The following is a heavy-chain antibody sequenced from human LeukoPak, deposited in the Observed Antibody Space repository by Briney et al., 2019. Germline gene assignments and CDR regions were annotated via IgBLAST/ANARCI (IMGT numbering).Heavy chain of an antibody. CDR2: IYYSGST. D-gene: IGHD3-10*01. Sequence: SETLSLTCTVSGGSTSSYYWSWIRQPPGKGLEWIGYIYYSGSTNYNPSLKSRVTISVDTSKNQFSLKLSSVTAADTAVYYCARGGSGSYITGPFDYWGQGTLVTVSS. V-gene: IGHV4-59*01. CDR1: GGSTSSYY. J-gene: IGHJ4*02. CDR3: ARGGSGSYITGPFDY.